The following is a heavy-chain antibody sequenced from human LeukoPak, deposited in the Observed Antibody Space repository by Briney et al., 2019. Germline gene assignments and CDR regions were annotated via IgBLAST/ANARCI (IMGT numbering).Heavy chain of an antibody. V-gene: IGHV1-69*04. CDR2: IIPILGIA. Sequence: SVKVSCKASGGTFSSYAISWVRQAPGQGLEWMGRIIPILGIANYAQKFQGRVTITADKSTSTAYMELSSLRSEDTAVYYCARVGLAAAAAPYYFDYWGQGTLVTVSS. CDR3: ARVGLAAAAAPYYFDY. J-gene: IGHJ4*02. D-gene: IGHD6-13*01. CDR1: GGTFSSYA.